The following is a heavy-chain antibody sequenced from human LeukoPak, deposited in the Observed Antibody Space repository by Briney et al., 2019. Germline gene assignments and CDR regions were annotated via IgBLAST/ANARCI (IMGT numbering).Heavy chain of an antibody. V-gene: IGHV1-18*01. D-gene: IGHD2-2*01. J-gene: IGHJ4*02. CDR1: GYTFTNHG. Sequence: ASVKVSCKASGYTFTNHGINWVRHAPGQGLEWMGWIRAYNGNTNYAQKVQGRVTMTADTSTSTAYMELRSLRSDDTAVYYCARVDGRYCSSTSCYAWDHWGQGTLVTVSS. CDR2: IRAYNGNT. CDR3: ARVDGRYCSSTSCYAWDH.